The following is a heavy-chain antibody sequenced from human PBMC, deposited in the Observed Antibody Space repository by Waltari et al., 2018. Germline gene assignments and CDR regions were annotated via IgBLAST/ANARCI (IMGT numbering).Heavy chain of an antibody. CDR2: IIRMFGTA. V-gene: IGHV1-69*05. J-gene: IGHJ3*02. CDR1: GACVSTYA. D-gene: IGHD6-13*01. CDR3: ARGGLYGQQLLESAFEI. Sequence: QVQLVQSGAELKKPGSSVKVSCKASGACVSTYAIPWGRHAPGQGLEWMGGIIRMFGTANYAQKIQDRVTIMTDESMTTAYMGLSSLTSEDTAVYYCARGGLYGQQLLESAFEIWGQGTKVTVSS.